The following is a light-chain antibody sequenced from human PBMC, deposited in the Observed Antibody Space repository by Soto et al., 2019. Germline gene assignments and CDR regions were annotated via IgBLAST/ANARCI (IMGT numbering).Light chain of an antibody. J-gene: IGKJ1*01. CDR2: GAS. Sequence: EIVVRQSPATLSVSPGQRATLSCMASQSVRTTVAWYHQRPVHAPSLLTYGASTRATGVPDRFSGGGSGTDVTRPVTSLQFEDFGIYYCQQYSDWPTTFGRGTKGDIK. V-gene: IGKV3-15*01. CDR3: QQYSDWPTT. CDR1: QSVRTT.